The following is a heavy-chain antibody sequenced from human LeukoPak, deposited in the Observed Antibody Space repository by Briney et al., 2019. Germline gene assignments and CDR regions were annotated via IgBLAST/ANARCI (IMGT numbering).Heavy chain of an antibody. CDR2: ISVSGGST. CDR1: GFTFSSYA. V-gene: IGHV3-23*01. CDR3: AKALSGDYEHWFDP. J-gene: IGHJ5*02. Sequence: PGGSLRLSCAASGFTFSSYAMSWVRQAPGKGLEWVSAISVSGGSTYYADSVKGRFTISRDNSKNTLYLQMNSLRAEDTAVYYCAKALSGDYEHWFDPWGQGTLVTVSS. D-gene: IGHD4-17*01.